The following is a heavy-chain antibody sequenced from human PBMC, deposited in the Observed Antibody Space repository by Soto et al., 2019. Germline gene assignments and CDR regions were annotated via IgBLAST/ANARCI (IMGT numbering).Heavy chain of an antibody. Sequence: QVQLVQSGAEVKKPGASVKVSCKASGYTFTSYSISWVRQAPGQGLEWMGCISAYNGNTYPARKLQGTVTMTTDTCTSAAYMELRRLRSDDTAVYYCARDVGYGLIDYWGQGTLVTVSS. CDR1: GYTFTSYS. V-gene: IGHV1-18*01. D-gene: IGHD5-18*01. CDR3: ARDVGYGLIDY. CDR2: ISAYNGNT. J-gene: IGHJ4*02.